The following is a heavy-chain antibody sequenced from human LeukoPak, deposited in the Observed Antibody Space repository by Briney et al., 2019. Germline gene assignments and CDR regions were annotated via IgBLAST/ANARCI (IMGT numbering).Heavy chain of an antibody. CDR2: ISGSGGRT. V-gene: IGHV3-23*01. CDR1: GFTFSSYA. Sequence: SGGSLRLSCAASGFTFSSYAMSWVRQAPGKGLEWVSGISGSGGRTYYADSVKGRFTISRDNSKNTLYLQMNSLRAEDTAVYYCATAGHREYFDTSDYSGQFFYFDYWGQGTLVTVSS. CDR3: ATAGHREYFDTSDYSGQFFYFDY. D-gene: IGHD3-22*01. J-gene: IGHJ4*02.